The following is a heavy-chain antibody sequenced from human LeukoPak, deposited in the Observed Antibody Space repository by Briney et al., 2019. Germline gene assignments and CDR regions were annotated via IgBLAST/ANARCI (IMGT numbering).Heavy chain of an antibody. D-gene: IGHD6-19*01. J-gene: IGHJ6*03. CDR2: ISAYNGNT. CDR3: ARDFGGSSGWLGKYYYYYMDV. V-gene: IGHV1-18*01. Sequence: ASVKVSCKASGYTFTSYGISWVRQAPGQGLEWMGWISAYNGNTNYAQKLQGRVTMTTDTSTSTAYMELRSLRSDDTAVYYCARDFGGSSGWLGKYYYYYMDVWGKGTTVTVSS. CDR1: GYTFTSYG.